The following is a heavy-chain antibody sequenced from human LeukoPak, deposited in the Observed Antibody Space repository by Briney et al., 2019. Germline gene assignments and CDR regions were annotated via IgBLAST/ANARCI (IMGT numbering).Heavy chain of an antibody. CDR2: IFHNGNT. CDR1: DGSMSPYY. V-gene: IGHV4-59*01. CDR3: ARGGYYYLDV. Sequence: SETLSLTCTVSDGSMSPYYWSWIRQSPGKGLEWIAYIFHNGNTKYNPSLWSRVTISIDTSRNQVFLNLNSVTVADTAVYYCARGGYYYLDVWGKGTTVTVSS. J-gene: IGHJ6*03.